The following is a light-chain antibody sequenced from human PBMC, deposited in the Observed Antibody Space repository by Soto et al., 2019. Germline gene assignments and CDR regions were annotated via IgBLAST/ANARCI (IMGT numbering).Light chain of an antibody. CDR1: QSLLHSNGYNY. J-gene: IGKJ2*01. V-gene: IGKV2-28*01. CDR2: LGS. Sequence: DIVMTQSPLSLPVTPGEPASISCRSSQSLLHSNGYNYLDWYLQKPGQSPQLLIYLGSNRASGVPDRFSGSGSGTDFTLKISGVEAEDVGVYYCMQALQTPGTVGQGTKLEIK. CDR3: MQALQTPGT.